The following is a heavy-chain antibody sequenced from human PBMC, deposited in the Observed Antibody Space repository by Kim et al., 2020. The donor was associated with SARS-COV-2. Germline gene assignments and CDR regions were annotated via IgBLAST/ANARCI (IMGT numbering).Heavy chain of an antibody. J-gene: IGHJ4*02. V-gene: IGHV1-8*01. CDR3: ARGSGIAAADFDY. Sequence: YAQKFQGRVTMTRNTSISTAYMELSSLRSEDTAVYYCARGSGIAAADFDYWGQGTLVTVSS. D-gene: IGHD6-13*01.